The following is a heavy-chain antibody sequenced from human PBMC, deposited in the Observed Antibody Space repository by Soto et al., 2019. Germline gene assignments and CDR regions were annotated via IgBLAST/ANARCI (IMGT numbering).Heavy chain of an antibody. CDR2: ISGSGSST. CDR3: GKGKTLRYSSGDWFDP. Sequence: QPGGSLRLSCVASGVTFSSYAMSWVRQAPGKGLEWVSGISGSGSSTYYADSGKGRFTISRDNSKKTLYLQMNSLRAEDTAIYYCGKGKTLRYSSGDWFDPSGQGTLVTVSS. V-gene: IGHV3-23*01. CDR1: GVTFSSYA. D-gene: IGHD3-9*01. J-gene: IGHJ5*02.